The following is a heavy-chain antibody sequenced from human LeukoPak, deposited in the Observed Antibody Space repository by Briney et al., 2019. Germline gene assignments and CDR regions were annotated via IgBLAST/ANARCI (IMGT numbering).Heavy chain of an antibody. J-gene: IGHJ3*02. V-gene: IGHV4-34*01. CDR2: INHSGST. D-gene: IGHD2-8*01. Sequence: SETLSLTCAVYGGSFSGYYWSWIRQPPGKGLEWIGEINHSGSTNYNPSLKSRVTISVDTSKNQFSLKLSSVTAADTAVYYCARGAIFLMVYARDAFDIWGRGTMVTVSS. CDR1: GGSFSGYY. CDR3: ARGAIFLMVYARDAFDI.